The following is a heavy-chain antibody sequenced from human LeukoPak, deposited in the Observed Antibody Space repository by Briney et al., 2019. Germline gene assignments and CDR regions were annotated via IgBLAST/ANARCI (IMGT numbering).Heavy chain of an antibody. J-gene: IGHJ4*02. CDR1: GFTVSSNY. Sequence: PGGSLRLSCAASGFTVSSNYMSWVRQAPGKGLEWVSVIYSGGSTYYADSVKGRFTISRDNSKNTLYLQMNSLRAEDTAVYYCARVRGIAAAGYPFDYWGQGTLVTVSS. D-gene: IGHD6-13*01. V-gene: IGHV3-53*01. CDR3: ARVRGIAAAGYPFDY. CDR2: IYSGGST.